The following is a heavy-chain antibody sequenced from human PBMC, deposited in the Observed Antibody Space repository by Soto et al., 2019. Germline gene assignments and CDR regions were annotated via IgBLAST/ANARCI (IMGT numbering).Heavy chain of an antibody. CDR3: ARGHTGLTPDYDFWSGYFNWFDP. J-gene: IGHJ5*02. CDR2: IYYSGST. D-gene: IGHD3-3*01. V-gene: IGHV4-39*01. CDR1: GDSISSSSYY. Sequence: SATLSLTCTVSGDSISSSSYYWSWIRQPPGKGLEWIGSIYYSGSTYYNPSLKSRVTISVDTSKNQFSLKLSSVTAADTAVYYCARGHTGLTPDYDFWSGYFNWFDPWGPGTLVTVSS.